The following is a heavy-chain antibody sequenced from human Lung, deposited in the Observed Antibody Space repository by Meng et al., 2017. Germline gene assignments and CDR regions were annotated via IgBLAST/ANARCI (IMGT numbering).Heavy chain of an antibody. CDR3: GRSDGYIRD. V-gene: IGHV3-74*01. Sequence: EVQRVECGGGGGQPGGSRRLAGAASGFHFSTYWMHWARQAPGKGLVWVSHINTDGSSTNYADSVKGRFTISRDNAKNTLYLQMNSLRAEDTAVYYCGRSDGYIRDWGQGTLVTVSS. J-gene: IGHJ4*02. D-gene: IGHD5-24*01. CDR1: GFHFSTYW. CDR2: INTDGSST.